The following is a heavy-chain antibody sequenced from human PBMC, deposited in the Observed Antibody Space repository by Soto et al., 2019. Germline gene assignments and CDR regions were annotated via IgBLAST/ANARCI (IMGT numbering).Heavy chain of an antibody. CDR3: AKERGVLDAFDI. J-gene: IGHJ3*02. CDR2: ISSDGNNQ. V-gene: IGHV3-30*18. CDR1: GFTSSSFV. D-gene: IGHD3-10*01. Sequence: QVQLVESGGGVVQPGTSLRLSCAASGFTSSSFVIHWVRQAPGKGLEWLAVISSDGNNQDYADSVKGRFTISRDNSKKTLYLQVNSMRAEDTAVYFCAKERGVLDAFDIWGQGTMVTVS.